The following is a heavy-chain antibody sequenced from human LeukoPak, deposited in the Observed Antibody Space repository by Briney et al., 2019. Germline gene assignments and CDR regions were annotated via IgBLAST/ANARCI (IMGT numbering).Heavy chain of an antibody. CDR1: GYTFTSYG. D-gene: IGHD3-9*01. V-gene: IGHV1-18*01. CDR2: ISAYNGNT. Sequence: GASVKVSCKASGYTFTSYGISWVRQAPGQGLEWMGWISAYNGNTNYAQKLQGRVTMTTDTSTSTAYMELRSLRSDDTAVYYCARGVRRRYFDWLAYYYYMDVWGKGTTVTVSS. J-gene: IGHJ6*03. CDR3: ARGVRRRYFDWLAYYYYMDV.